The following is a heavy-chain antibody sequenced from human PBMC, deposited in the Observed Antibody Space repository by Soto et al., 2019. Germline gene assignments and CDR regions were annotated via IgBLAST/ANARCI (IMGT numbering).Heavy chain of an antibody. V-gene: IGHV1-69*02. CDR3: ATLPGPGYSGYDYAKYFQH. J-gene: IGHJ1*01. D-gene: IGHD5-12*01. CDR2: IIPILGIA. CDR1: GGTFSSYT. Sequence: ASVKVSCKASGGTFSSYTISWVRQAPGQGLEWMGRIIPILGIANYAQKFQGRVTITADKSTSTAYMELSSLRSEDTAVYYCATLPGPGYSGYDYAKYFQHWGQGTLVTVSS.